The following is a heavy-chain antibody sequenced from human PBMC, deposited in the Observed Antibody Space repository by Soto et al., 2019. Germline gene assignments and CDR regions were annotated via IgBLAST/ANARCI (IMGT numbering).Heavy chain of an antibody. D-gene: IGHD3-16*02. CDR3: ARGPYDYVWGSDPPHFDY. J-gene: IGHJ4*02. CDR2: IKQDGSEK. V-gene: IGHV3-7*01. CDR1: GFTFSSYW. Sequence: SLRLSCAASGFTFSSYWMSWVRQAPGKGLEWVANIKQDGSEKYYVDSVKGRFTISRDNAKNSLYLQMNSLRAEDTAVYYCARGPYDYVWGSDPPHFDYWGQGTLVTVSS.